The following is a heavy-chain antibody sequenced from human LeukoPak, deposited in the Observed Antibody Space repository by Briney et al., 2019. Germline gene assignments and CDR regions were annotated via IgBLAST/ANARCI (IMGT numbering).Heavy chain of an antibody. J-gene: IGHJ4*02. CDR3: AREGVVAAGDY. D-gene: IGHD2-15*01. Sequence: PGGSLRLSCAASGFTFSSYWMRWVRQAPGKGLESVANIKQDGSEKNYVDSVKGRFTISRDNGKNALYLLMNSLRAEDTAVYYCAREGVVAAGDYWGQGTLVTVSS. CDR2: IKQDGSEK. V-gene: IGHV3-7*01. CDR1: GFTFSSYW.